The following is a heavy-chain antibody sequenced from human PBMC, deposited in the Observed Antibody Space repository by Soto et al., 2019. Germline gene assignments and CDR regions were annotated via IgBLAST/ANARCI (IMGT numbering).Heavy chain of an antibody. J-gene: IGHJ4*02. CDR3: AGLGATNVLNGFGADKYYFDF. D-gene: IGHD3-3*01. Sequence: ASVKVSCKASGYTFTSYDIYGVRQATGRGLEWVGWMNPNTGNSGYAQKFQGRVTMTSDTSISTAHMELSSLRSEDTAVYYCAGLGATNVLNGFGADKYYFDFWGQVTLVTVSS. V-gene: IGHV1-8*01. CDR1: GYTFTSYD. CDR2: MNPNTGNS.